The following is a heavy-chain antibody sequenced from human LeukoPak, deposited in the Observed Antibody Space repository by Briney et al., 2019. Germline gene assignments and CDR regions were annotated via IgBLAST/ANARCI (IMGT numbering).Heavy chain of an antibody. CDR1: GYTFTSYG. V-gene: IGHV1-18*01. Sequence: ASVKVSCKASGYTFTSYGISWVRQAPGQGLEWMGWISAYNGNTNYAQKLQGRVTMTTDTSTSTAYMELRSLRSDDTAVYYCARGSLRYFDTLGFDYWGQGTLVTVSS. CDR2: ISAYNGNT. D-gene: IGHD3-9*01. CDR3: ARGSLRYFDTLGFDY. J-gene: IGHJ4*02.